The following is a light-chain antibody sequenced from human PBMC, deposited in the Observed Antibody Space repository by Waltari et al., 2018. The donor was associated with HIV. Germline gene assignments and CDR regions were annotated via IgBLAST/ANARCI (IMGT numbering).Light chain of an antibody. J-gene: IGLJ1*01. CDR3: SSYTSAETVV. CDR1: SSDVGAYKY. V-gene: IGLV2-14*01. CDR2: EVI. Sequence: QSALTQPASVSGSPGQSITISCTGPSSDVGAYKYVSWYQQHPDKVHNLIIDEVINRPSGVSNRFSGSKSGNTASLTISGLQTEDEADYYCSSYTSAETVVFGVGTRVTVL.